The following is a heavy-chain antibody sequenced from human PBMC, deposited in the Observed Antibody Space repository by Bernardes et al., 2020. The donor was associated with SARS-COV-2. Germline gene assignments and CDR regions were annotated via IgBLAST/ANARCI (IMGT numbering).Heavy chain of an antibody. CDR3: ARRFNYGSFDY. CDR1: GGSIHSYY. J-gene: IGHJ4*02. Sequence: SETLSRTCSVSGGSIHSYYWGWVRQSPGQGLEWIADIISSGSTTYNPSLRSRVTMSVDTSENQISLKLSSVTAADTAIYYCARRFNYGSFDYWGQGTLVTVSS. CDR2: IISSGST. D-gene: IGHD3-10*01. V-gene: IGHV4-59*01.